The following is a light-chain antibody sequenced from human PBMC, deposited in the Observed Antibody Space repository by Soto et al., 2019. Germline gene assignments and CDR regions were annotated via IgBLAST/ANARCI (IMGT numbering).Light chain of an antibody. Sequence: SVLTQPVSLSGAPCQASPISLTGNSSDVWSYNLVSWYQQHPGKAPKLMIYEVSKRPSGVSNRFSGSKSGNTASLTISGLQAEDEADYYCCSYAGSSTFLYVFGTGTKVTVL. CDR3: CSYAGSSTFLYV. V-gene: IGLV2-23*02. J-gene: IGLJ1*01. CDR1: SSDVWSYNL. CDR2: EVS.